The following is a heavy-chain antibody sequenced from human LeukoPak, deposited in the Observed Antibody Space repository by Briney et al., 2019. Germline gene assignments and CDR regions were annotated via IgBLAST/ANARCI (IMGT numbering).Heavy chain of an antibody. Sequence: PGGSLRLSCAASGFTFSSYAMXXXRQAPGKGLXXVSAIXXXGXSTYYADSVKXXFTISRDNSKNTLYLQMNSLRAEDTAVYYCAKDGLAHAFDIWGQGTMVTVSS. J-gene: IGHJ3*02. CDR1: GFTFSSYA. CDR3: AKDGLAHAFDI. V-gene: IGHV3-23*01. CDR2: IXXXGXST.